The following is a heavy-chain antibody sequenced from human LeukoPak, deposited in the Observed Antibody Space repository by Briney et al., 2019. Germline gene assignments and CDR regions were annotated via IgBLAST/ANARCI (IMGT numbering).Heavy chain of an antibody. CDR1: GFTFSSYA. J-gene: IGHJ6*02. V-gene: IGHV3-23*01. D-gene: IGHD6-13*01. Sequence: GGSLRLSCAASGFTFSSYAMSWVRQAPGKGLEWVSAISGSGGSTYYADSVKGRFTISRDNSKNTLYLQMNSLRAEDTAVYYCAREVAADPYYYGMDVWGQGTTVTVSS. CDR2: ISGSGGST. CDR3: AREVAADPYYYGMDV.